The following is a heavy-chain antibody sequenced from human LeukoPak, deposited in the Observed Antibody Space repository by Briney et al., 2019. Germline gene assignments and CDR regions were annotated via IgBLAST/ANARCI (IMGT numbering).Heavy chain of an antibody. CDR2: ISGSGGST. J-gene: IGHJ6*04. CDR1: GFTFSSYA. D-gene: IGHD2-2*01. Sequence: GGSLRLSCAAFGFTFSSYAMSWVRQAPGKGLEWVSAISGSGGSTYYADSVKGRFTTSRDNSKNTLYLQMNSLRAEDTAVYYCAKAVGYCSSTSCYAPEDYYYGMDVWGKGTTVTVSS. CDR3: AKAVGYCSSTSCYAPEDYYYGMDV. V-gene: IGHV3-23*01.